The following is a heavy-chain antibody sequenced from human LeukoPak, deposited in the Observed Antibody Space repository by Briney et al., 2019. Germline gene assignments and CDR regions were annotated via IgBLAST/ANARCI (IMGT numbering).Heavy chain of an antibody. D-gene: IGHD5-18*01. J-gene: IGHJ6*02. Sequence: GGSLRLSCAASGFTFSSYGMRWVRQAPGKGLEWVAVISYDGSNKYYADSVKGRFTISRDNSKNTLYLQMNSLRAEDTAVYYCAKGDTAMASYYYYYGMDVWGQGTTVTVSS. V-gene: IGHV3-30*18. CDR2: ISYDGSNK. CDR3: AKGDTAMASYYYYYGMDV. CDR1: GFTFSSYG.